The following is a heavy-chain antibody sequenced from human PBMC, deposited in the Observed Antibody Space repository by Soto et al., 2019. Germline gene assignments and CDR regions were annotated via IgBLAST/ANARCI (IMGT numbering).Heavy chain of an antibody. J-gene: IGHJ4*02. V-gene: IGHV1-2*02. CDR2: INPNSGGT. CDR3: ARDWNDSHFDY. D-gene: IGHD1-1*01. Sequence: GASVKVSCEASGYTFTDYYMRWVRQAPGQGPEWMGWINPNSGGTNYVEKFQGRVTMTRDTSISTAYMELSRLRSDDTAVYYCARDWNDSHFDYWGRGPLVTVSS. CDR1: GYTFTDYY.